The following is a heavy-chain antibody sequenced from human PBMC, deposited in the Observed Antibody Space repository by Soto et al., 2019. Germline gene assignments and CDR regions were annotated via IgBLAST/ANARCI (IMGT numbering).Heavy chain of an antibody. Sequence: VQLVESGGGLVQPGRSLRLSCVTSGFTFGDYAMHWVRQAPGKGLEWVSGIIWNSEYTDYADSVKGRFTISRDNAKNSLFLQMNSLRAEDTALYYCAKGGAAGYDYYMDVWGKGTTVTVSS. CDR1: GFTFGDYA. D-gene: IGHD6-13*01. CDR3: AKGGAAGYDYYMDV. J-gene: IGHJ6*03. V-gene: IGHV3-9*01. CDR2: IIWNSEYT.